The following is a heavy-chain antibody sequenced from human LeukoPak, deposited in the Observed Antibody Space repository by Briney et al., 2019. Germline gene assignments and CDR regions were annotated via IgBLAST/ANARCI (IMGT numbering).Heavy chain of an antibody. J-gene: IGHJ6*02. CDR3: ARGAARDYYYYGMDV. CDR2: ISSSGTTI. Sequence: GGSLRLSCAVSGFTFSDYYMSWIRQAPGKGLEWVSYISSSGTTIYYTDSVKGRFTISRDNDKNSLYLQMNSLRAEDTAVYYCARGAARDYYYYGMDVWGQGTTVTVSS. V-gene: IGHV3-11*01. D-gene: IGHD6-13*01. CDR1: GFTFSDYY.